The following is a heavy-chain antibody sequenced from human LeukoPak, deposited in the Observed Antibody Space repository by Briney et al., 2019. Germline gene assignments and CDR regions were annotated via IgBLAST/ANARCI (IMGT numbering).Heavy chain of an antibody. J-gene: IGHJ4*02. D-gene: IGHD4-23*01. CDR1: GFKFSDYY. CDR3: ARDWHGGNPFDS. V-gene: IGHV3-11*01. Sequence: GSLRLSCAASGFKFSDYYMTWIRQAPGKGLEWVSYISSTGNTIYYADSVKGRFTVSRDNAKNSLYLQMNSLRVEDTATYYCARDWHGGNPFDSWGQGTLVTVSS. CDR2: ISSTGNTI.